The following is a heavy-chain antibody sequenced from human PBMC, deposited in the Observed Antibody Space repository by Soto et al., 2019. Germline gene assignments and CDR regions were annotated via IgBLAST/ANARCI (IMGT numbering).Heavy chain of an antibody. D-gene: IGHD5-12*01. CDR2: MNPNSGNT. V-gene: IGHV1-8*01. CDR1: GYTFTSYD. Sequence: ASVKVSCKASGYTFTSYDINWVRQATGQGLEWMGWMNPNSGNTGYAQKFQGRVTMTRNTSISTAYMELSSLRSEDTAVYYCAREDSGYDPRYYYYYMDVWGKGTTVTVSS. CDR3: AREDSGYDPRYYYYYMDV. J-gene: IGHJ6*03.